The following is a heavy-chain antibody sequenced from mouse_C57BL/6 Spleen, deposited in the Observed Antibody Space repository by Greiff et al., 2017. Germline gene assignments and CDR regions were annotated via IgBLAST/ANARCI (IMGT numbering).Heavy chain of an antibody. D-gene: IGHD1-1*01. CDR3: ARITTVVAYYFDY. Sequence: EVMLVESEGGLVQPGSSMKLSCTASGFTFSDYYMAWVRQVPGKGLEWVANINYDGSSTYYLDSLKSRFIISRDNAKNILYLQMSSLKSEDTATYYCARITTVVAYYFDYWGQGTTLTVSA. J-gene: IGHJ2*01. V-gene: IGHV5-16*01. CDR2: INYDGSST. CDR1: GFTFSDYY.